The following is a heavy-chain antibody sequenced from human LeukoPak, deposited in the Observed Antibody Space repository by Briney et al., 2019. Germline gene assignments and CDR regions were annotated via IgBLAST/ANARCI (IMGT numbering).Heavy chain of an antibody. CDR3: ARTVVANYYYYCYMDV. D-gene: IGHD2-21*01. V-gene: IGHV1-69*13. CDR1: GGTFSSYA. CDR2: IIPIFGTA. J-gene: IGHJ6*03. Sequence: SVKVSCKASGGTFSSYAISWVRQAPGQGLEWMGGIIPIFGTANYAQKFQGRVTITADESTSTAYMELSSLRSEDTAVYYCARTVVANYYYYCYMDVWGKGTTVTVSS.